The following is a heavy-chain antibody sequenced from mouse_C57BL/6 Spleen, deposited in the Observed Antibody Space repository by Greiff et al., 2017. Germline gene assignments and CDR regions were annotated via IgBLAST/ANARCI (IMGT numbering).Heavy chain of an antibody. CDR1: GFTFSSYA. V-gene: IGHV5-4*03. D-gene: IGHD1-1*01. CDR3: ARWELLPRYLDY. CDR2: ISDGGSYT. Sequence: EVKVVESGGGLVKPGGSLKLSCAASGFTFSSYAMSWVRQTPEKRLEWVATISDGGSYTYYPDNVKGRFTISRDNAKNNLYLQMSHLKSEDTAMYYCARWELLPRYLDYWGQGTTLTVSS. J-gene: IGHJ2*01.